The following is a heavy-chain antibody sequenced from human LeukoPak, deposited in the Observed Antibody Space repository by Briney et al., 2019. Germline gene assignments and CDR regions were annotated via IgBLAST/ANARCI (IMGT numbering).Heavy chain of an antibody. J-gene: IGHJ6*02. Sequence: WASVKVSCKASGGTFSSYAISWVRQAPGQGLEWMGGIIPIFGTANYAQKSQGRVTITADESTSTAYMELSSLRSEDTAVYYCARDPIGHCSGGSCYSGYYYYYGMDVWGQGTTVTVSS. CDR2: IIPIFGTA. V-gene: IGHV1-69*13. CDR1: GGTFSSYA. D-gene: IGHD2-15*01. CDR3: ARDPIGHCSGGSCYSGYYYYYGMDV.